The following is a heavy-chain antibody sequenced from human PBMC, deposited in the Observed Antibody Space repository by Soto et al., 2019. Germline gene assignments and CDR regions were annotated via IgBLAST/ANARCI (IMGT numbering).Heavy chain of an antibody. V-gene: IGHV3-30-3*01. D-gene: IGHD6-19*01. CDR3: ARTTAVAGTPEFDY. CDR2: ISYEVTKT. CDR1: GFTFSSFN. Sequence: QVQLVESGGGVDQPGGSLRLSCEASGFTFSSFNMHWVRQAPGKGLEWVGVISYEVTKTQYADSVKGRFTISRDNSKSTLYLHMSSLRPEDTAIYYCARTTAVAGTPEFDYWGQGTLVTVSS. J-gene: IGHJ4*02.